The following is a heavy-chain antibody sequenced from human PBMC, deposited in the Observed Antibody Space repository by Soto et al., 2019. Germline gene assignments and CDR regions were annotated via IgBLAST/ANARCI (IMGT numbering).Heavy chain of an antibody. J-gene: IGHJ4*02. V-gene: IGHV3-48*02. CDR1: GFTFSSYS. CDR2: ISSSSSTI. Sequence: GGSLRLSCAASGFTFSSYSMNWVRQAPGKGLEWVSYISSSSSTIYYADSVKGRFTISRDNAKNSLYLQMNSLRDEDTAVYYCARFYDSSGYYYYFDYWGQGTLVTVSS. D-gene: IGHD3-22*01. CDR3: ARFYDSSGYYYYFDY.